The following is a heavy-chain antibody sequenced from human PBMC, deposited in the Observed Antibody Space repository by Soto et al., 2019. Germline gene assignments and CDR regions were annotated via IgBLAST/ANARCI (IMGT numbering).Heavy chain of an antibody. CDR3: AKDTNTAMDPDAFDI. D-gene: IGHD5-18*01. J-gene: IGHJ3*02. V-gene: IGHV3-30*18. CDR2: ISYDGSNK. CDR1: GFTFSSYG. Sequence: QVQLVESGGGVVQPGRSLRLSCAASGFTFSSYGMHWVRQAPGKGLEWVAVISYDGSNKYYADSVKGRFTISRDNSKNTLYLQMNSLRAEDKAVYYCAKDTNTAMDPDAFDIWGQGTMVTVSS.